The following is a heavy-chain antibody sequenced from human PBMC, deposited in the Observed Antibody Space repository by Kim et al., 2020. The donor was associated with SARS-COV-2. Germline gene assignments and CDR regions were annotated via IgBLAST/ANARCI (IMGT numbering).Heavy chain of an antibody. D-gene: IGHD1-26*01. J-gene: IGHJ5*02. CDR2: ISAYNGNT. Sequence: ASVKVSCKASGYTFTSYGISWVRQAPGQGLEWMGWISAYNGNTNYAQKLQGRVTMTTDTSTSTAYMELRSLRSDDTAVYYCAGVTGIVGAKGEDWFDPWGQGTLVTVSS. V-gene: IGHV1-18*01. CDR1: GYTFTSYG. CDR3: AGVTGIVGAKGEDWFDP.